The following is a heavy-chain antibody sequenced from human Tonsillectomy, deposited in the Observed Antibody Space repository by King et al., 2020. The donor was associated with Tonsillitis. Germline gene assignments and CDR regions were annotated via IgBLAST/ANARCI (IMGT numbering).Heavy chain of an antibody. CDR2: IIPIFGTA. D-gene: IGHD2-15*01. V-gene: IGHV1-69*12. CDR1: GGTFSSYA. Sequence: QMVQSGAEVKKPGSSVKVSCKASGGTFSSYAISWVRQAPGQGLEWMGGIIPIFGTANYAQKFQGRVTITADESTSTAYMELSSLRSEDTAVYYCARGPLKYCSGGSCPPNCFDPLGQGTLVTVSS. CDR3: ARGPLKYCSGGSCPPNCFDP. J-gene: IGHJ5*02.